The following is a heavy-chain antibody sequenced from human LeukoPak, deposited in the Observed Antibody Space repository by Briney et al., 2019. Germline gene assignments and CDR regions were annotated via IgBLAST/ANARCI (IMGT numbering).Heavy chain of an antibody. D-gene: IGHD5-18*01. CDR3: ARLPYSYGARFFDY. V-gene: IGHV3-7*01. CDR2: IKQDGSEK. CDR1: GFTFSSYW. J-gene: IGHJ4*02. Sequence: GGSLRLSCAASGFTFSSYWMSWVRQAPGKGLEWVANIKQDGSEKYYVDSVKGRFTISRDNAKNSLYLQMNSLRAEDTAVYYCARLPYSYGARFFDYWGQGTLVTVSS.